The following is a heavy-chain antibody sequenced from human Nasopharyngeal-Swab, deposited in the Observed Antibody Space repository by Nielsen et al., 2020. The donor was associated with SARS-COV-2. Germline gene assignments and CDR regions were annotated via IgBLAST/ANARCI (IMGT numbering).Heavy chain of an antibody. CDR3: AREPYYYYDSSGYYHTFGMDV. V-gene: IGHV1-3*01. Sequence: ASVKVSCKASGYTFTSYAMHWVRQAPGQRLEWMGWINAGNGNTKYSQKFQGRVTITRDTSASTAYMELSSLRSEDTAVYYCAREPYYYYDSSGYYHTFGMDVWGQGTTVTVSS. J-gene: IGHJ6*02. D-gene: IGHD3-22*01. CDR2: INAGNGNT. CDR1: GYTFTSYA.